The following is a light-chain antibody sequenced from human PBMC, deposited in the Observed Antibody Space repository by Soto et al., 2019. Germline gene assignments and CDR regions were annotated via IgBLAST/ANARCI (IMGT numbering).Light chain of an antibody. CDR1: QNINNW. CDR2: DAS. V-gene: IGKV1-5*01. CDR3: QHMRT. J-gene: IGKJ1*01. Sequence: DIQMTQSPSTLSASIGDRVTITCRAGQNINNWIAWYQQKPGKAPKFLIYDASTLESGVPSRFSGSGFGTEFSLTISSLQPDDVGSYYCQHMRTFGQGTKVDNK.